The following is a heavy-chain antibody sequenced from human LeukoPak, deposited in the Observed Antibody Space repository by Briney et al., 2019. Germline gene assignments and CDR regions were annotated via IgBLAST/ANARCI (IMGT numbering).Heavy chain of an antibody. CDR3: ARRHCSGDSCYSGAFDI. CDR2: IYPGDSDT. J-gene: IGHJ3*02. Sequence: GESLKISCKGSGYSFTSYWIGGARQTPGKGLEWMGIIYPGDSDTIYSPSFQGQVTISADKSISTAYLQWSSLQASDTAMYYCARRHCSGDSCYSGAFDIWGQGTMVTVSS. V-gene: IGHV5-51*01. CDR1: GYSFTSYW. D-gene: IGHD2-15*01.